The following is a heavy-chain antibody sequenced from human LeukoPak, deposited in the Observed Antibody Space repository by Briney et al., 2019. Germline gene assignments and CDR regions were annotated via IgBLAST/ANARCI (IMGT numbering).Heavy chain of an antibody. J-gene: IGHJ4*02. CDR3: ARRRDFFDY. Sequence: PGGSLRLSCAASGFTFSSYAFSWVRQAPGKGLEWVSQISASSANTYYADPVKGRFTISRDNSKNTLYLQMNSLRAEDTAVYYCARRRDFFDYWGQGTLVTVSS. CDR2: ISASSANT. CDR1: GFTFSSYA. V-gene: IGHV3-23*01.